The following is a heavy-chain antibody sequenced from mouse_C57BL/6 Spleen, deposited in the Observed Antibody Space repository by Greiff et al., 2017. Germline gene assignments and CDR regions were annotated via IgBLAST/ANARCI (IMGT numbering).Heavy chain of an antibody. CDR3: ARGELGYYYAMDY. CDR2: IHPNSGST. CDR1: GYTFTSYW. D-gene: IGHD4-1*01. J-gene: IGHJ4*01. Sequence: VQLQQPGAELVKPGASVKLSCKASGYTFTSYWMHWVKQRPGQGLAWIGMIHPNSGSTNYNEKFKSKATLTVDKSSSTAYMQLSSLTSEDSAVYYCARGELGYYYAMDYWGQGTSVTVSS. V-gene: IGHV1-64*01.